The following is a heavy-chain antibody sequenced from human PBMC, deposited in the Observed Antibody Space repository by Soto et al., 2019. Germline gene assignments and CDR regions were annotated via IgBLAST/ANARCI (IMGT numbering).Heavy chain of an antibody. V-gene: IGHV3-48*01. CDR2: ISSSSSTI. J-gene: IGHJ4*02. CDR1: GFTFSSYS. CDR3: ASRIAAAGH. Sequence: EVQLVESGGGLVQPGGSLRLSCAASGFTFSSYSMNWVRQAPGKGLEWVSYISSSSSTIYYADSVKGRFTISRHNAKNSLYLQMNTLRAEDTAVYYCASRIAAAGHWGQGTLVTVSS. D-gene: IGHD6-13*01.